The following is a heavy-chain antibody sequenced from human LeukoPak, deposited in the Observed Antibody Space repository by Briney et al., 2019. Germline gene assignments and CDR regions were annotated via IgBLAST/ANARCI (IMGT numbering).Heavy chain of an antibody. CDR3: ARSSRFSEWLFTDV. V-gene: IGHV1-8*01. J-gene: IGHJ6*04. Sequence: ASVKVSCKASGYTFTSYDINWVRQATGQGLEWMGWMNPNSGNTGYAQKFQGRVTMTRNTSISTAYMELSSLRSEDTAVYYCARSSRFSEWLFTDVWGKGTTVTVSS. CDR2: MNPNSGNT. D-gene: IGHD3-3*01. CDR1: GYTFTSYD.